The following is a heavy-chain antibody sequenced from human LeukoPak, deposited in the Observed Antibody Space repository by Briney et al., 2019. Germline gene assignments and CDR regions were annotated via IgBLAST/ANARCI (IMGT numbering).Heavy chain of an antibody. CDR2: ISSSSTTK. CDR1: GFTFSSCE. CDR3: ARGGSTGYNYNAFDI. J-gene: IGHJ3*02. D-gene: IGHD3-22*01. Sequence: GGSLRLSCAASGFTFSSCEMNWVRQAPGKGLEWVSYISSSSTTKLYADSVKGRFTISRDNSKNSLYLQMNSLRAEDTAVYCCARGGSTGYNYNAFDIWGQGTMVTVSS. V-gene: IGHV3-48*03.